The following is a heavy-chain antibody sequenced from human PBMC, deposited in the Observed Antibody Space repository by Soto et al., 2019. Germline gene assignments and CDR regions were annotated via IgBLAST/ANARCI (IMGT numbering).Heavy chain of an antibody. CDR3: ARGLSVTLFDY. Sequence: WTWIRQYPGKVLEWIGYIYDSGSTFYNPSIKSRVSISVYTSKNQFSLNLSSVTAADTAVYYCARGLSVTLFDYWGQGTLVTVSS. J-gene: IGHJ4*02. CDR2: IYDSGST. V-gene: IGHV4-31*02. D-gene: IGHD4-17*01.